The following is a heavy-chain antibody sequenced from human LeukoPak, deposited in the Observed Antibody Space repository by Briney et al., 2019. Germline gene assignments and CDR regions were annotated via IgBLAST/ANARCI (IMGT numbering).Heavy chain of an antibody. J-gene: IGHJ5*02. CDR1: GYTFTGYF. Sequence: GASVKVSCKASGYTFTGYFMHWVRQAPGQGLEWMGWMNPNSGNTGYAQKFQGRVTMTRNTSISTAYMELSSLRSEDTAVYYCARAQGVIAASGGDPWGQGSLVTVSS. V-gene: IGHV1-8*02. D-gene: IGHD6-6*01. CDR2: MNPNSGNT. CDR3: ARAQGVIAASGGDP.